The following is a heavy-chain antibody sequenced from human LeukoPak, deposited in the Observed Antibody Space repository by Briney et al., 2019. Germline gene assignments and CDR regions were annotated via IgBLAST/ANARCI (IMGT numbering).Heavy chain of an antibody. CDR1: GYTFISYG. CDR3: ARVKSSSYYFDY. Sequence: ASVKVSCKASGYTFISYGISWMRQAPGQGLEWMGWISAYNGNTNYAQKLQGRVTMTTDTSTSTAYMELRSLRSDDTAVYYCARVKSSSYYFDYWGRGTVVTVSS. J-gene: IGHJ4*02. D-gene: IGHD6-6*01. CDR2: ISAYNGNT. V-gene: IGHV1-18*01.